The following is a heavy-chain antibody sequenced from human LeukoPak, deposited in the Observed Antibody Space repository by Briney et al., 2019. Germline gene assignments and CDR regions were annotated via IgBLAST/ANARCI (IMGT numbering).Heavy chain of an antibody. CDR1: GGTFSSYA. D-gene: IGHD6-19*01. J-gene: IGHJ4*02. Sequence: SVKVSCKASGGTFSSYAISWVRQAPGQGLEWMGRIIPILGIANYAQKFQGRVTITADKSTSTAYMELSSPRSEDTAVYYCASAIAVAGISDYWGQGTLVTVSS. CDR2: IIPILGIA. CDR3: ASAIAVAGISDY. V-gene: IGHV1-69*04.